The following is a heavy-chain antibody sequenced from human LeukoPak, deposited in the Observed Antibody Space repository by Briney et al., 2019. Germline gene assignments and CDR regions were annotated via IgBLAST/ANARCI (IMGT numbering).Heavy chain of an antibody. CDR3: ASGYDRVGWCAFDI. V-gene: IGHV3-11*01. D-gene: IGHD3-22*01. Sequence: GGSLRLSCAASGFTFSDYYMSWIRQAPGKGLEWVSYISNSGSTIYYADSVKGRFTISRDNAKNSLYLQMDSLRAEDTAMYYCASGYDRVGWCAFDIWGQGTMVTVSS. J-gene: IGHJ3*02. CDR2: ISNSGSTI. CDR1: GFTFSDYY.